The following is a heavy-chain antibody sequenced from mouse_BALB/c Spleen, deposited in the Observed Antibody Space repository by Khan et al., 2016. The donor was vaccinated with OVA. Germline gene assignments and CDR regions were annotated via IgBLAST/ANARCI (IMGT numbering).Heavy chain of an antibody. Sequence: EVQLQESGPGLVKPSQSLSLTCTVTGYSITSGYAWNWIRQFPGNKLECMGYISYSGVTSYTPSLKSRISITRDTSKHQFFLQLNSVTTEDTATYYCARGNYYGYYFDYWGQGTTLTVSS. J-gene: IGHJ2*01. CDR3: ARGNYYGYYFDY. D-gene: IGHD1-1*01. CDR1: GYSITSGYA. CDR2: ISYSGVT. V-gene: IGHV3-2*02.